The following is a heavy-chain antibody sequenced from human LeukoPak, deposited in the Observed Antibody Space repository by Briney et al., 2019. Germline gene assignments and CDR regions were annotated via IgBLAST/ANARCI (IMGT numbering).Heavy chain of an antibody. D-gene: IGHD1-26*01. CDR1: GYTFTNYY. CDR3: ASLYDIVGTTVDY. CDR2: IDPNTGGT. V-gene: IGHV1-2*06. J-gene: IGHJ4*02. Sequence: ASVKVSCKTSGYTFTNYYVHWVRQAPGQGLEWMGRIDPNTGGTKSAKNFQGRVTMTRDTSISTAYMALSGLRSDDTAVYYCASLYDIVGTTVDYWGQGTLVTVSS.